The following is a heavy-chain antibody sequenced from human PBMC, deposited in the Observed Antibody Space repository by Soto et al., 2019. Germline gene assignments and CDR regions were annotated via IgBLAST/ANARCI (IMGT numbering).Heavy chain of an antibody. CDR3: ASLFDHDYYYYGMDV. Sequence: GGSLRLSCVASGFTFSNYAMSWVRQAPGKGLDWVSRINSDGSSTSYADSVKGRFTISRDNAMNTLYLQMNSLRAEDTAVYYFASLFDHDYYYYGMDVCGQRSTVPVSS. CDR1: GFTFSNYA. J-gene: IGHJ6*02. CDR2: INSDGSST. D-gene: IGHD3-16*01. V-gene: IGHV3-74*01.